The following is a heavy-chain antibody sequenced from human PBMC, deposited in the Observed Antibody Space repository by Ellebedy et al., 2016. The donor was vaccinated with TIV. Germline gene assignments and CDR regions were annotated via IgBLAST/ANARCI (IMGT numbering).Heavy chain of an antibody. D-gene: IGHD1-1*01. CDR2: IFYSGST. J-gene: IGHJ6*02. Sequence: MPSETLSLTCTVSGGSISSYYWSWLRQLPGKGLEWIGYIFYSGSTHYNPSLKSRVTISVDTSKNQFSLKLSSVTAADTAVYYCARIFWNGDYYYGVDVWGQGTTVTVSS. CDR3: ARIFWNGDYYYGVDV. CDR1: GGSISSYY. V-gene: IGHV4-59*01.